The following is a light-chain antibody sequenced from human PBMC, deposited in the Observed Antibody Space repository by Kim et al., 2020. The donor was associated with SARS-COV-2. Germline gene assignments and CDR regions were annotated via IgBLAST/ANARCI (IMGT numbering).Light chain of an antibody. V-gene: IGLV1-47*01. CDR1: SANMGSDY. J-gene: IGLJ2*01. Sequence: GPRCPVSGAGSSANMGSDYESWYQLLPGTAPKVLIYRKKPRPAGGPDRFSGSKSDPSASLAISGLRSEDEGDYYCASWDDSLSGLVFGGGTQLTVL. CDR2: RKK. CDR3: ASWDDSLSGLV.